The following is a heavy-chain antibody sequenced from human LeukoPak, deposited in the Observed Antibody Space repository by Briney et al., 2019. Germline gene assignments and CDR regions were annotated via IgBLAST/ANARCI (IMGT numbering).Heavy chain of an antibody. CDR3: ARADYSSTWSHDYYYMDV. V-gene: IGHV4-38-2*02. CDR2: IYHSGST. D-gene: IGHD6-13*01. J-gene: IGHJ6*03. Sequence: SETLSLTCTVSGYSISSGYYWGWIRQPPEKGLEWIGSIYHSGSTYYNPSLKSRVTISVDTSKNQFSLKLSSVTAADTAVYYCARADYSSTWSHDYYYMDVWGKGTTVTVSS. CDR1: GYSISSGYY.